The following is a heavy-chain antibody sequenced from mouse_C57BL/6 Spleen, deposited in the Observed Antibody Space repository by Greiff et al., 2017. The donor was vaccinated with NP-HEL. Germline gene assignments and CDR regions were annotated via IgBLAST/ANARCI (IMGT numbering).Heavy chain of an antibody. Sequence: VQLQQSGPELVKPGASVKISCKASGYTFTDYYMNWVKQSHGKSLEWIGDINPNNGGTSYNQKFKGKATLTVDKSSSTAYMELRSLTSEDSAVYYCAREGELARYFDVWGTGTTVTVSS. CDR1: GYTFTDYY. J-gene: IGHJ1*03. D-gene: IGHD4-1*01. CDR2: INPNNGGT. V-gene: IGHV1-26*01. CDR3: AREGELARYFDV.